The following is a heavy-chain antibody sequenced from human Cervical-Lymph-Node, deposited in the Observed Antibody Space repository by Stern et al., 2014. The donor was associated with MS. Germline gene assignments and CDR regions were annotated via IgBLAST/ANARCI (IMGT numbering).Heavy chain of an antibody. Sequence: EDQLVESGGALVQPGGSLRLSCAASGFTVSNTYMNWVRQAPGRGLEWVSVIYSGGATYYADSVRGRFTLSRDNSKNTLFLQMNSLRPEDTAVYYCARFRTSSYYDNSGYFDYWGQGTLVTVSS. V-gene: IGHV3-66*02. J-gene: IGHJ4*02. CDR2: IYSGGAT. CDR3: ARFRTSSYYDNSGYFDY. D-gene: IGHD3-22*01. CDR1: GFTVSNTY.